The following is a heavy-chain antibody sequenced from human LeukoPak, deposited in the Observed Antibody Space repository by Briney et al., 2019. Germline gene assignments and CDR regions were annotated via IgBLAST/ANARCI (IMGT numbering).Heavy chain of an antibody. J-gene: IGHJ5*02. V-gene: IGHV1-8*03. CDR1: GYTFTSYD. CDR3: ARTLGCSSTSCKGWFDP. Sequence: ASVKVSCKASGYTFTSYDINWVRQATGQGLEWMRWMNPNSGNTGYAQKFQGRVTITRNTSISTAYMELSSLRSEDTAVYYCARTLGCSSTSCKGWFDPWGQGTLVTVSS. CDR2: MNPNSGNT. D-gene: IGHD2-2*01.